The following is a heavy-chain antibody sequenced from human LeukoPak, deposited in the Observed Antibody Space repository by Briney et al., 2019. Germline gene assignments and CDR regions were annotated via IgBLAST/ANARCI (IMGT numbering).Heavy chain of an antibody. CDR3: AKVNWCSASCADA. CDR2: IRYDGSNK. Sequence: GGSLRLSCAASGFTFSSYGMHWVRQAPGKGLEWVAFIRYDGSNKYYAGSVKGRFTISRDNSKNTLSLRMNSLRAEDTAVYYCAKVNWCSASCADAWGQGTLVTVSS. CDR1: GFTFSSYG. V-gene: IGHV3-30*02. D-gene: IGHD2-2*01. J-gene: IGHJ4*02.